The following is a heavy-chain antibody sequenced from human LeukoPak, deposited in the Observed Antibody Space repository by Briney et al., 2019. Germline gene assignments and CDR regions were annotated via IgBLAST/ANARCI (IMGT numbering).Heavy chain of an antibody. CDR1: GYTFTSYA. CDR3: ARSIYCSGGSCYDAFDI. CDR2: INTNTGNP. D-gene: IGHD2-15*01. V-gene: IGHV7-4-1*02. Sequence: GASVKVSCKASGYTFTSYAMNWVRQAPGQGLEWMGWINTNTGNPTYAQGFTGRFVFSLDTSVSTAYLQISSLKAEDTAVYYCARSIYCSGGSCYDAFDIWGQGTMVTVSS. J-gene: IGHJ3*02.